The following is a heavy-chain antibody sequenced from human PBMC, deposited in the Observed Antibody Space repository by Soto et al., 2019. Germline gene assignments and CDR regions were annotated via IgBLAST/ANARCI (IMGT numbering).Heavy chain of an antibody. J-gene: IGHJ4*02. CDR1: GFTFSSYA. CDR3: AREHIVVVTAMGDFDY. CDR2: MSYDGSKK. Sequence: HPWGSLRLSCAASGFTFSSYAMHWVRQAPGKGLEWVAVMSYDGSKKYYADSVKGRFTISRDNSKNTLYLQMNSLRAEDTAVYYCAREHIVVVTAMGDFDYWGQGTLVTGS. V-gene: IGHV3-30-3*01. D-gene: IGHD2-21*02.